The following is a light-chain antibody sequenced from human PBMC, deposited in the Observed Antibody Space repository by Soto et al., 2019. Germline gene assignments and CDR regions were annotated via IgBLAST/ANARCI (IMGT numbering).Light chain of an antibody. CDR3: AAWDDSLSGSWV. CDR2: SNN. CDR1: SSNIAGNT. Sequence: QSVLTQPPSLSGTPGQRVTISCSGSSSNIAGNTVHWYQHLPGTAPKLLIYSNNQRPSGVPDRFSGSKSGTSASLAISGLRSEDEADYYCAAWDDSLSGSWVFGGGTKLTVL. J-gene: IGLJ3*02. V-gene: IGLV1-47*02.